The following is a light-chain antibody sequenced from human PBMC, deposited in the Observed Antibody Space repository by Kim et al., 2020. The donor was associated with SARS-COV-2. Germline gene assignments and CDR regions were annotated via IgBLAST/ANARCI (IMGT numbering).Light chain of an antibody. CDR1: QSISRN. CDR3: QQYSNWLT. J-gene: IGKJ4*01. CDR2: YAS. V-gene: IGKV3-15*01. Sequence: SVSPGERATLSCRASQSISRNLAWYQQKPGQAPRLLIYYASTRATGVPARFSGSGSGTDFTLTINSLQSEDFAVYYCQQYSNWLTFGGGTKVDIK.